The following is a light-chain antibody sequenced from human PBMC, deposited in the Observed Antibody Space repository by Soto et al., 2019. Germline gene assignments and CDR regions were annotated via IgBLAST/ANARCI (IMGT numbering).Light chain of an antibody. CDR1: NSNIGSNT. CDR2: DNN. Sequence: QSVLTQPPSASGTPGQTVAISCSGSNSNIGSNTVNWYQLFPGTAPKLLIYDNNQRPSGVPDRFSGSKSDTSASLAISGLLSDDESEYYCAAWDDSLNGWVFGGGTKLTVL. J-gene: IGLJ3*02. V-gene: IGLV1-44*01. CDR3: AAWDDSLNGWV.